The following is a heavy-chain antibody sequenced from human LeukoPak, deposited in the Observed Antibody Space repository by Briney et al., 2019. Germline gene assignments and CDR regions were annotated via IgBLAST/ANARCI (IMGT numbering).Heavy chain of an antibody. Sequence: SETLSLTCGVSGGSITSYYWSWIRQPAGKGLEWIGRFYPTGNTNYNPSLKSRVTMSVDTSKNQLSLKMSSVTAADTAVYFCARDISAAGMFDSWGQGTLVTVSS. J-gene: IGHJ4*02. D-gene: IGHD6-13*01. V-gene: IGHV4-4*07. CDR3: ARDISAAGMFDS. CDR2: FYPTGNT. CDR1: GGSITSYY.